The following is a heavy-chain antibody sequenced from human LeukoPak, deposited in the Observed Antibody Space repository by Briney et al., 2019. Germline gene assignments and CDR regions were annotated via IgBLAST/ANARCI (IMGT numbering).Heavy chain of an antibody. V-gene: IGHV1-69*01. D-gene: IGHD3-9*01. CDR3: AKIGYYDILTGYSQGHYDSSVYYFDY. CDR2: IIPIFGTA. Sequence: GSSVKVSCKASGGTFSSYAISWVRQAPGQGLEWMGGIIPIFGTANYAQKFQGRVTITADESTSTAYMELSSLRAEDTAVYYCAKIGYYDILTGYSQGHYDSSVYYFDYWGQGTLVTVSS. J-gene: IGHJ4*02. CDR1: GGTFSSYA.